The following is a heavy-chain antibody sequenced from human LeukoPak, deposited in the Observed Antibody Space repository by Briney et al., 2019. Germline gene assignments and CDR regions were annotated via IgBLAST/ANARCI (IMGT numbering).Heavy chain of an antibody. V-gene: IGHV3-53*01. CDR3: ARVSGSYYFDY. J-gene: IGHJ4*02. D-gene: IGHD1-26*01. CDR2: IYSGGST. Sequence: GGSLRLSCAASGFTVSSNYMSWVRQAPGKGLEWVSVIYSGGSTYYADSVKGRFTISRDNSKNTLYLQINSLRAEDTAVYYCARVSGSYYFDYWGQGTLVTVSS. CDR1: GFTVSSNY.